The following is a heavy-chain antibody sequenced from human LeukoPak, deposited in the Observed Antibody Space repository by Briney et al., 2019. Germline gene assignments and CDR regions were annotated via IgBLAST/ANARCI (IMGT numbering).Heavy chain of an antibody. CDR3: ARGVVVVPAATARWFDP. Sequence: GESLKISCKGSGYSFTSYWIGWVRQMSGKGLEWMGIIYPGDSDTRYSPSFQGQVTISADKSISTAYLQWSSLKASDTAMYYCARGVVVVPAATARWFDPWGQGTLVTVSS. D-gene: IGHD2-2*01. V-gene: IGHV5-51*01. CDR1: GYSFTSYW. CDR2: IYPGDSDT. J-gene: IGHJ5*02.